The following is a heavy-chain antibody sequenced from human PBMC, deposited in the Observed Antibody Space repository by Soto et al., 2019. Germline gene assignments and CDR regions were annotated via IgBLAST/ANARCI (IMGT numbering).Heavy chain of an antibody. CDR1: GFTFSSYG. CDR2: ISYDGSNK. Sequence: LRLSCAASGFTFSSYGMHWVRQAPGKGLEWVAVISYDGSNKYYADSVKGRFTISRDNSKNTLYLQMNSLRAEDTAVYYCAKDRPIDYWGQGTLVTVSS. CDR3: AKDRPIDY. J-gene: IGHJ4*02. V-gene: IGHV3-30*18.